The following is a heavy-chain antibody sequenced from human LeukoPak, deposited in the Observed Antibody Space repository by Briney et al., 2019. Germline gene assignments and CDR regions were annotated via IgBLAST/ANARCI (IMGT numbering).Heavy chain of an antibody. D-gene: IGHD2-2*01. CDR3: TTDYCTRSTCYLNF. Sequence: GGPLRLSCAASGFSFSNTWMNWVRQAPGMGLEWVGRIKSKNVGETTNYAAPVDGRFTFSRDDSRNTVYLQMNSLKTEDTAVYYCTTDYCTRSTCYLNFWGQGTLVTVSS. J-gene: IGHJ4*02. V-gene: IGHV3-15*07. CDR2: IKSKNVGETT. CDR1: GFSFSNTW.